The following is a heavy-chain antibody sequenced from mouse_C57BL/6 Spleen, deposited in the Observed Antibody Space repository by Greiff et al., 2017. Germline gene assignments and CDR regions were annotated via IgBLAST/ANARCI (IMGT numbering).Heavy chain of an antibody. CDR3: TNGGEKDFDY. CDR1: GYNITDDE. Sequence: VKLMESGAELVRPGASVTLSCKASGYNITDDEMHWMKQTPVHGLAWIGAIDPETGGTAYNQKFKGKAILTTDKSSSTAYMELRSLTSEDSAVYYCTNGGEKDFDYWGHGTTLTVSS. CDR2: IDPETGGT. J-gene: IGHJ2*01. V-gene: IGHV1-15*01. D-gene: IGHD2-13*01.